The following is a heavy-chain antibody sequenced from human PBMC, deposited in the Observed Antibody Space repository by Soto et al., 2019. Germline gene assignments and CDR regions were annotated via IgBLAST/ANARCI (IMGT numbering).Heavy chain of an antibody. CDR3: VSQRTSVLTQAYFDY. CDR2: VYYRGRS. V-gene: IGHV4-39*01. J-gene: IGHJ4*02. Sequence: PSETLSRTCTVAGGSVSNSNYYWGWIRQSPGKGLEWIGSVYYRGRSYSKSSVKSRVTISVDTSKNQFSLNLNSVTASDTAVYFCVSQRTSVLTQAYFDYWGPGALVTVS. CDR1: GGSVSNSNYY. D-gene: IGHD2-8*01.